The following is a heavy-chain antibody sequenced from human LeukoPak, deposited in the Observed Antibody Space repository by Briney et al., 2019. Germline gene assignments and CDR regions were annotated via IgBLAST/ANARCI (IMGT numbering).Heavy chain of an antibody. CDR1: GGSISSSSYY. D-gene: IGHD5-12*01. CDR2: IYYSGST. CDR3: ASFYSGYDSSPFDY. V-gene: IGHV4-39*01. Sequence: SETLSLTCSVSGGSISSSSYYWGWIRQPPGKGLEWIGSIYYSGSTYYNPSLKSRVTISVDTSKNQFSLKLSSVTAADTAVYYCASFYSGYDSSPFDYWGQGTLVTVSS. J-gene: IGHJ4*02.